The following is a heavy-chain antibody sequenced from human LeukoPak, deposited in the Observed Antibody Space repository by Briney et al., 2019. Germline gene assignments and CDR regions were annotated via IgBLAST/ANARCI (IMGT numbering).Heavy chain of an antibody. CDR2: VSYSGRT. Sequence: MSSETLSLTCTVSGGSITNYYWNWIRRPPGKDLEWIGCVSYSGRTHYSSALKSRVTISVDTSKNQFSLNLRSVTAADTAVYYCARPGRQDAYNGHYWYFDLWGRGTLVTVSS. CDR3: ARPGRQDAYNGHYWYFDL. CDR1: GGSITNYY. D-gene: IGHD3-16*01. V-gene: IGHV4-59*01. J-gene: IGHJ2*01.